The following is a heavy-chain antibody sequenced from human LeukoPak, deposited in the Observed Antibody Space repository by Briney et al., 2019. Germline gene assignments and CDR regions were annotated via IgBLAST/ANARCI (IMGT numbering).Heavy chain of an antibody. Sequence: RGSLRLSCADPGFTSSSSWMSWGRQAPGEGLEWVANIKQDGSEKYDVVPVKGRYTIYRDNAKNSLYLQMNSLRVEDTAVYYCARDQRGWFDRWGQGNLVTVSS. CDR3: ARDQRGWFDR. V-gene: IGHV3-7*01. CDR1: GFTSSSSW. J-gene: IGHJ5*02. CDR2: IKQDGSEK.